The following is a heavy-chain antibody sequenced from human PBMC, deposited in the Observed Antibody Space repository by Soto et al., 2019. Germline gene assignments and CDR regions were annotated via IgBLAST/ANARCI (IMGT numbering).Heavy chain of an antibody. CDR2: ISYDGSNK. CDR1: GFTFSSYA. CDR3: ATFRPVAIAAAGIGPDYFDY. Sequence: PGGSLRLSCADSGFTFSSYAMHWVRQAPGKGLEWVAVISYDGSNKYYADSVKGRFTISRDNSKNTLYLQMNSLRAEDTAVYYCATFRPVAIAAAGIGPDYFDYWGQGTLVTVSS. J-gene: IGHJ4*02. D-gene: IGHD6-13*01. V-gene: IGHV3-30-3*01.